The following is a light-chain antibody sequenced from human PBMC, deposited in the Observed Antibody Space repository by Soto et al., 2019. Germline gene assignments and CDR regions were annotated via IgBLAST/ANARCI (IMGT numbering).Light chain of an antibody. J-gene: IGKJ5*01. V-gene: IGKV3-15*01. Sequence: ITQSPSTLSASVGDRFTITCRASQSVSILLAWYQQKPGQAPRLLIHGASTRATGIPARFSGSGSGTEFTLTISSLQSEDFAVYYCQQYNNWPPITFGQGTRLEIK. CDR3: QQYNNWPPIT. CDR2: GAS. CDR1: QSVSIL.